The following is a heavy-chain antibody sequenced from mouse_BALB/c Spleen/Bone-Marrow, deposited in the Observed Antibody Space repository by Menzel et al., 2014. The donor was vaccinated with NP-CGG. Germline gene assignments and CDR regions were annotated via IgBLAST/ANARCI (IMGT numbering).Heavy chain of an antibody. CDR1: GFDFSRYW. V-gene: IGHV4-1*02. J-gene: IGHJ2*01. CDR2: INPDSNTI. Sequence: EVMLVESGGGLVQPGGSLKLSCAASGFDFSRYWMSWVRQAPGKGLEWIGEINPDSNTINYTTSLKDKFIISRDNAKNTQYLQISKESSEYTVLYCLARQEYYVFPVFWGQGTTVTVSS. CDR3: ARQEYYVFPVF. D-gene: IGHD1-1*01.